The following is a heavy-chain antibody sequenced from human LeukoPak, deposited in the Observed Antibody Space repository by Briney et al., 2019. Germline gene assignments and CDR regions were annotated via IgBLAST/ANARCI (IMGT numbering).Heavy chain of an antibody. CDR2: IYNSGNT. CDR3: ARVSGSGWYYFDH. Sequence: SETLSLTCTVSGGSSTSYFWSWVRQSPGKGLEWLGYIYNSGNTNYNPSLKSRVTISRDMSRNQFSLKLRSVTAADTAVYYCARVSGSGWYYFDHWGQGTLVTVSS. J-gene: IGHJ4*02. CDR1: GGSSTSYF. D-gene: IGHD6-19*01. V-gene: IGHV4-59*01.